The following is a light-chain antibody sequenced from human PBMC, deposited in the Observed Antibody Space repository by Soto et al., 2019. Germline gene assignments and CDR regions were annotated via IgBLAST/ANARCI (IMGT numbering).Light chain of an antibody. Sequence: QSALTQPPSVSGSPGQSVTISCTGTSSDVGSYNRVSWYQQPPGTVPRLLIYEVKVRRSGVPDRFSGSKSGNTASLTISGLQDEDEADYYCTSYTTTNTVIFGGGTKRTVL. V-gene: IGLV2-18*02. CDR2: EVK. CDR3: TSYTTTNTVI. J-gene: IGLJ2*01. CDR1: SSDVGSYNR.